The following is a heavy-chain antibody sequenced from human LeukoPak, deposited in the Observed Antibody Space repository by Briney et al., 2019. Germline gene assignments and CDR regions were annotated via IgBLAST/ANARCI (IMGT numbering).Heavy chain of an antibody. CDR1: GSSISGYY. V-gene: IGHV4-59*01. D-gene: IGHD2-15*01. CDR2: IYYSGTT. CDR3: AREVSGPCSGRNCDNWFDP. Sequence: SETLSLTCTVSGSSISGYYWSWIRQPPGKGLEWIAYIYYSGTTNYNPSLKSRVTISVDTSKNQFSLKLSSVTAADTAVYYCAREVSGPCSGRNCDNWFDPWGQGTLVTVSS. J-gene: IGHJ5*02.